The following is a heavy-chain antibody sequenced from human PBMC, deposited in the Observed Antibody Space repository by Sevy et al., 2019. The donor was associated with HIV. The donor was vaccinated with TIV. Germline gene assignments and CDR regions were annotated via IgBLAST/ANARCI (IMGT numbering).Heavy chain of an antibody. V-gene: IGHV4-34*01. CDR3: ARVGCSGGSCYPYYFDY. CDR2: INHSGST. J-gene: IGHJ4*02. D-gene: IGHD2-15*01. CDR1: GGSFSGYY. Sequence: SETLSLTCAVYGGSFSGYYWSWIRQPPGKGLEWIGEINHSGSTNYNPSLKSRVTISVDTSKNQFSLKLSAVTAAGTAVYYCARVGCSGGSCYPYYFDYWGQGTVVTVS.